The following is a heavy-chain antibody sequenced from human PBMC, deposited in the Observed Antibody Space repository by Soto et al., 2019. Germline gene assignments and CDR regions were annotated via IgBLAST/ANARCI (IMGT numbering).Heavy chain of an antibody. CDR1: GGTFSTYT. Sequence: QVQLVQSGAEVKKPGSSVKVSCKASGGTFSTYTLYWVRQAPGQGLEWMGGISPGIDIRDYAQKFQGRVTITPDESTSTVYMQLSTLISKDTSLYYCAGGMCFGGSCYLDVWCQGTLVTVSS. CDR3: AGGMCFGGSCYLDV. V-gene: IGHV1-69*16. J-gene: IGHJ4*02. CDR2: ISPGIDIR. D-gene: IGHD2-15*01.